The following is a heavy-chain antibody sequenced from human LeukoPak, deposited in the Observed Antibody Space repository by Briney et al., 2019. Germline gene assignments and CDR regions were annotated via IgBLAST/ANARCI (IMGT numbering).Heavy chain of an antibody. CDR3: ARAGPSSSWHQFDY. J-gene: IGHJ4*02. CDR2: ISYDGSNK. CDR1: GFAFSTYG. V-gene: IGHV3-30*03. D-gene: IGHD6-13*01. Sequence: PGGSLRLSCAASGFAFSTYGMHWVRQAPGKGLEWVAVISYDGSNKYHADSVKGRFTISRDNSKNTLYLQMNSLRAEDTAVYYCARAGPSSSWHQFDYWGQGTLVTVSS.